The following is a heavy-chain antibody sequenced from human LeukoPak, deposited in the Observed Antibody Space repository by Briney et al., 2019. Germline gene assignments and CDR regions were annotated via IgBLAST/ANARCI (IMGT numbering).Heavy chain of an antibody. J-gene: IGHJ4*02. CDR3: ARRGVSGSWYFFDY. D-gene: IGHD6-13*01. CDR2: IYHTGST. CDR1: GGSISTHY. Sequence: SETLSLTCTVSGGSISTHYWSWIRQPPGRGLEWIGYIYHTGSTSLHPSLKSRVTISVDTSKTQFSLKLSSVTAADTAVYYCARRGVSGSWYFFDYWGQGTLITVSS. V-gene: IGHV4-59*11.